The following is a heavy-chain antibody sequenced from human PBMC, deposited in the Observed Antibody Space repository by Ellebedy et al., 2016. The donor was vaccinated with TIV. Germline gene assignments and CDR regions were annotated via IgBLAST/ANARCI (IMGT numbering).Heavy chain of an antibody. CDR3: ARSRWMSGWYLKPFDY. Sequence: PGGSLRLSCTVSGGSISSYYWSWIRQPPGKGLEWVSSISSSSSYIYYADSVKGRFTISRDNAKNSLYLQMNSLRAEDTAVYYCARSRWMSGWYLKPFDYWGQGTLVTVSS. D-gene: IGHD6-19*01. V-gene: IGHV3-21*01. J-gene: IGHJ4*02. CDR2: ISSSSSYI. CDR1: GGSISSYY.